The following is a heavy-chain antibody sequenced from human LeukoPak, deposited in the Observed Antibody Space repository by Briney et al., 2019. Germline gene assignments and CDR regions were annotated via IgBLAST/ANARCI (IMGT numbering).Heavy chain of an antibody. CDR1: GGSINISNW. CDR3: ARTYCSGGSCWKYFDY. D-gene: IGHD2-15*01. CDR2: IYHSGSA. Sequence: SETLSLTCAVSGGSINISNWWSWVRQPPGKGLEWIGDIYHSGSADYSPSLKSRVTMSVDKSKNQFSLTLSSVTAADTAIYYCARTYCSGGSCWKYFDYWGQGTLVTVSS. V-gene: IGHV4-4*02. J-gene: IGHJ4*02.